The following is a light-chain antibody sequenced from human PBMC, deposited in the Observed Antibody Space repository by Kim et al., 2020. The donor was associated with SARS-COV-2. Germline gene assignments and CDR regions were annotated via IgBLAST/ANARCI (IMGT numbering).Light chain of an antibody. J-gene: IGKJ1*01. Sequence: ASTGDRVTITCRASQGISSYLAWYQQKPGKAPKLLIYAASTLQSGVPSRFSGSGSGTDFTLTISCLQSEDFATYYCQQYYSVPETFGQGTKVDIK. V-gene: IGKV1-8*01. CDR1: QGISSY. CDR3: QQYYSVPET. CDR2: AAS.